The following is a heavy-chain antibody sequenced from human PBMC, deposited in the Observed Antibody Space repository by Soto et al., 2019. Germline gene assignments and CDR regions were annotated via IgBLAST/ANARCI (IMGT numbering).Heavy chain of an antibody. D-gene: IGHD1-1*01. CDR1: GFTFSSYS. CDR3: ARDLDIGTQNRYFDY. Sequence: EVQLVESGGGLVQPGGSLRLSCAASGFTFSSYSMNWVRQTPGKGLEWISYIGSSSRAIYYADSVKGRFTVSRDNAKRSLYLQLNSLRDEDTAVYYCARDLDIGTQNRYFDYWGQGTLVTVSS. J-gene: IGHJ4*02. CDR2: IGSSSRAI. V-gene: IGHV3-48*02.